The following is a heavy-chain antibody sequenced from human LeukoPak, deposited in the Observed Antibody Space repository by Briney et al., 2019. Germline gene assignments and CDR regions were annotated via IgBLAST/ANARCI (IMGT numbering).Heavy chain of an antibody. D-gene: IGHD4-17*01. J-gene: IGHJ2*01. CDR2: ISYDGSNK. V-gene: IGHV3-30-3*01. CDR3: ARVATVTFYWYFDL. CDR1: GFTFSSYA. Sequence: GGSLRLSCAASGFTFSSYAMHWVRQAPGKGLEWVAVISYDGSNKYYADSVKGRFTISRDNSKNTLYLQMNSLRAEDTAVYYCARVATVTFYWYFDLWGRGTLVTVSS.